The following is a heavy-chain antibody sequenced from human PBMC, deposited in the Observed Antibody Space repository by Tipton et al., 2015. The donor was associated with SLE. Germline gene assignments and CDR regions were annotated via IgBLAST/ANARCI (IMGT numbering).Heavy chain of an antibody. D-gene: IGHD1-26*01. CDR1: GGSISSGGYY. CDR2: INHSGST. J-gene: IGHJ6*03. CDR3: AREDLLRYYYYYMDV. V-gene: IGHV4-31*03. Sequence: TLSLTCTVSGGSISSGGYYWSWIRQHPGKGLEWIGEINHSGSTNYNPSLKSRVTISVDTSKNQFSLKLSSVTTADTAVYYCAREDLLRYYYYYMDVWGKGTTVTVSS.